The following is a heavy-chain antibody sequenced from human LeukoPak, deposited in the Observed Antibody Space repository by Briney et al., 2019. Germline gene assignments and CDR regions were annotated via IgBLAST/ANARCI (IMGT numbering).Heavy chain of an antibody. CDR3: ARDTAGTEQEYYYYYGMDV. Sequence: ASVKVSRKASGYTFTSYYMHWVRQAPGQGLEWMGIINPSGGSTSYAQKFQGRVTMTRDTSTSTVYMELSSLRSEDTAVYYCARDTAGTEQEYYYYYGMDVWGQGTTVFVSS. D-gene: IGHD6-13*01. J-gene: IGHJ6*02. CDR2: INPSGGST. V-gene: IGHV1-46*01. CDR1: GYTFTSYY.